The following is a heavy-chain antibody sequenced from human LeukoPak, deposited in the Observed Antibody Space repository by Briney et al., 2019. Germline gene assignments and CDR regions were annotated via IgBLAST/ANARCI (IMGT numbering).Heavy chain of an antibody. CDR1: GYSMSSGYY. V-gene: IGHV4-38-2*02. D-gene: IGHD3-3*01. CDR2: IYHSGST. CDR3: ARDVRSDFWSGYYQYNWFDP. J-gene: IGHJ5*02. Sequence: SETLSLTCTVSGYSMSSGYYWGWIRPPPGKGVEWIGSIYHSGSTYYNPSLKSRVTISVDTSKNQFSLKLSSVIAADTAVYYCARDVRSDFWSGYYQYNWFDPWGQGTLVTVSS.